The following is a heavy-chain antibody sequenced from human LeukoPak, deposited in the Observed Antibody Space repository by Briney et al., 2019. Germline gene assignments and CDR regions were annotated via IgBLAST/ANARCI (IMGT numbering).Heavy chain of an antibody. Sequence: SAKVSCEASGGTFSSYAISWVRQAPGQGLEWMGGIIPIFGTANYAQKFQGRVTITADESTSTAYMELSSLRSEDTAVYYCASTRERGYSGYDPDYYYYYMDVWGKGTTVTVPS. J-gene: IGHJ6*03. D-gene: IGHD5-12*01. CDR1: GGTFSSYA. CDR3: ASTRERGYSGYDPDYYYYYMDV. CDR2: IIPIFGTA. V-gene: IGHV1-69*13.